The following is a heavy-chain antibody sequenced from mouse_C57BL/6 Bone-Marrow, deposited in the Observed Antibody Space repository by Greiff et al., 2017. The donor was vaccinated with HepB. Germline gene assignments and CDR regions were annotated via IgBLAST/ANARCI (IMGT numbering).Heavy chain of an antibody. CDR2: INPSNGGT. J-gene: IGHJ4*01. CDR1: GYTFTSYW. V-gene: IGHV1-53*01. D-gene: IGHD2-13*01. Sequence: QVQLLQPGTELVKPGASVKLSCMASGYTFTSYWMHWVQQRPGQGLEWIGNINPSNGGTNYNEKFKGKATLTVDKSSSTAYMQLSSLTSEDSAVYYCARKATSAMDYWGQGTSVTVSS. CDR3: ARKATSAMDY.